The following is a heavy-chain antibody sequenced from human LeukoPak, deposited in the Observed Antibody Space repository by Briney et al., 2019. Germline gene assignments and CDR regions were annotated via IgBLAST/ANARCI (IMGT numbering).Heavy chain of an antibody. CDR1: GFTFSSYW. J-gene: IGHJ6*02. V-gene: IGHV3-74*01. CDR3: AREALNMYYGMDV. Sequence: GGSLRLSCAASGFTFSSYWMHWVRHAPGKGLVWVSRIKSDGSTTGYADSVKGRFTISRDNAKNTLYLQMNSLRAEDTAVYYCAREALNMYYGMDVWGQGTTVTVSS. D-gene: IGHD1/OR15-1a*01. CDR2: IKSDGSTT.